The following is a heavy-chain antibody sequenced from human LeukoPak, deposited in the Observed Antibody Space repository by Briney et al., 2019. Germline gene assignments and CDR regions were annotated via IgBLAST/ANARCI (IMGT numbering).Heavy chain of an antibody. CDR1: GGSISSYY. J-gene: IGHJ4*02. CDR3: ARLLGYSSSWYEGYFDY. Sequence: SETLSLTCTVSGGSISSYYWSWIRQPPGKGLEWIGYIYYSGSTNYNPSLKSRVTISVDTSKNQFSLKLSSVTAADTAVYYCARLLGYSSSWYEGYFDYWGQGTLVTVSS. CDR2: IYYSGST. D-gene: IGHD6-13*01. V-gene: IGHV4-59*08.